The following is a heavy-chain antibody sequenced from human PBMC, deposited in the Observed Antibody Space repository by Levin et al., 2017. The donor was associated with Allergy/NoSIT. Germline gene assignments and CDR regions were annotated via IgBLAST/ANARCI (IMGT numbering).Heavy chain of an antibody. CDR3: ARRQQLGATNWFDP. D-gene: IGHD6-13*01. CDR2: IYPGDSDT. Sequence: SGGSLRLSCKGSGYSFTSYWIGWVRQMPGKGLEWMGIIYPGDSDTRYSPSFQGQVTISADKSISTAYLQWSSLKASDTAMYYCARRQQLGATNWFDPWGQGTLVTVSS. V-gene: IGHV5-51*01. J-gene: IGHJ5*02. CDR1: GYSFTSYW.